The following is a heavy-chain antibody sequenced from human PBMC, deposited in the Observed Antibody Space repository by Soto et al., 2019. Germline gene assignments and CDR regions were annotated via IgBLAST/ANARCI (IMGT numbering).Heavy chain of an antibody. CDR3: GRVDTAMVTFDY. CDR2: IYYSGST. Sequence: SETLSLTCTVSGGSISSYYWSWLRQPPGKGLEWIGYIYYSGSTNYNPSLKSRVTISVDTSKNQFSLKLSTVTAADTAVYFCGRVDTAMVTFDYWGQGTLVTVS. CDR1: GGSISSYY. J-gene: IGHJ4*02. D-gene: IGHD5-18*01. V-gene: IGHV4-59*01.